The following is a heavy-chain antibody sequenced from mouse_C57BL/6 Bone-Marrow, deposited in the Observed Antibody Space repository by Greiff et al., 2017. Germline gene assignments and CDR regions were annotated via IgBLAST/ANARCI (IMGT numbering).Heavy chain of an antibody. J-gene: IGHJ4*01. V-gene: IGHV5-9*01. CDR3: ARRRSSGYYAMDY. D-gene: IGHD1-1*01. Sequence: EVKLVESGGGLVKPGGSLKLSCAASGFTFSSYTMSWVRQTPEKRLAWVATISGGGGNTYYPDSVKGRFTISRDNAKNTRYLQMSSLRSEDTALYYCARRRSSGYYAMDYWGQGTSVTVSS. CDR2: ISGGGGNT. CDR1: GFTFSSYT.